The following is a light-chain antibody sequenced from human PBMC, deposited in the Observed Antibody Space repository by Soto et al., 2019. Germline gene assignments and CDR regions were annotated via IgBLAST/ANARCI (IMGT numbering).Light chain of an antibody. Sequence: IVFTQSPGTLSLSPGERATLSCRASQSVSSSYLAWYQQKPGQAPRLLIYDASSRATGIPARFNGSGSGTDFTLTVTSLEPEDFAVYYCQHYGNSLSITFGQGTRLEIK. CDR1: QSVSSSY. J-gene: IGKJ5*01. V-gene: IGKV3-20*01. CDR3: QHYGNSLSIT. CDR2: DAS.